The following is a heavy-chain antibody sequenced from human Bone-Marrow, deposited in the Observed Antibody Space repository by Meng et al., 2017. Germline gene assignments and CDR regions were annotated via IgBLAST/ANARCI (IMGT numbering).Heavy chain of an antibody. CDR1: GGSISSSSYY. V-gene: IGHV4-39*07. J-gene: IGHJ3*02. CDR3: ARDSQVAFDI. CDR2: IYYSGST. Sequence: SETLSLTCTVSGGSISSSSYYWGWIRPPPGKGLEWIGSIYYSGSTYYNPSLKSRVTISVDTSKNQFSLRLSSVTAADTAVYYCARDSQVAFDIWGQGTMVTVSS.